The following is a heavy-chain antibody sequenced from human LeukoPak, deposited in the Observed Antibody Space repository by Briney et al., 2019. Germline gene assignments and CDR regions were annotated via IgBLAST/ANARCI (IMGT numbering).Heavy chain of an antibody. V-gene: IGHV5-51*01. Sequence: GESLKISYKGSGXSFTSYCIGWVRQMPGKGLERMGIIYPGDSDTRYSPSFQGQVTMSADKSINTAYLQWSSLKASDTAIYYCARRYSTGYSYYLDYWGQGTLVTVPS. J-gene: IGHJ4*02. CDR2: IYPGDSDT. CDR1: GXSFTSYC. CDR3: ARRYSTGYSYYLDY. D-gene: IGHD3-22*01.